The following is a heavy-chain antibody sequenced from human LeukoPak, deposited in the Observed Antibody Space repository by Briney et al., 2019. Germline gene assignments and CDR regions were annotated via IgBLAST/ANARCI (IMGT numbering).Heavy chain of an antibody. Sequence: ASVKVSCKASGGTFSSYAISWVRQAPGQGLEWMGWSSTFNGNRYYPPKLQDRVTMTTDTSTTTAYMELRSLTSDDTAVYYCARDLEGYGASPDIWGQGTLVTVSS. J-gene: IGHJ3*02. CDR2: SSTFNGNR. CDR1: GGTFSSYA. D-gene: IGHD4-17*01. V-gene: IGHV1-18*01. CDR3: ARDLEGYGASPDI.